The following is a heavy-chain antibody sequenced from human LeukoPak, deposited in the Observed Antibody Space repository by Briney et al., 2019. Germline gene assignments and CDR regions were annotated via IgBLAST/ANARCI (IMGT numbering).Heavy chain of an antibody. CDR2: IYTSGST. Sequence: SETLSLTCTVSGGSISSYYWSWIRQPPGKGLEWIGYIYTSGSTNYNPSLESRVTISVDTSKNQFSLKLSSVTAADTAVYHCARLISGYHDYWGQGTLVTVSS. D-gene: IGHD3-22*01. CDR1: GGSISSYY. V-gene: IGHV4-4*09. CDR3: ARLISGYHDY. J-gene: IGHJ4*02.